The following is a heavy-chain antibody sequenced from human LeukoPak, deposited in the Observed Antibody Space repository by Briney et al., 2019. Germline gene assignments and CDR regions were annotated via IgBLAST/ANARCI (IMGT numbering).Heavy chain of an antibody. V-gene: IGHV3-7*01. J-gene: IGHJ4*02. CDR1: GFTFSDSW. CDR2: IKDDGSDK. CDR3: ARHLLRGQNFDY. Sequence: GGSLRLSCGTSGFTFSDSWMSWFRQAPGQGLEGVASIKDDGSDKYYLDPVRGRFTISRDNAEDSLYLQLDDLRAEDTAVFYCARHLLRGQNFDYWGQGTLVTVSS.